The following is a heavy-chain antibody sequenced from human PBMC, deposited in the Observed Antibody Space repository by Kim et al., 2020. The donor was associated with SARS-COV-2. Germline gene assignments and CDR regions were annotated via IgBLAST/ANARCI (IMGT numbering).Heavy chain of an antibody. D-gene: IGHD6-19*01. CDR2: INHSGST. V-gene: IGHV4-34*01. CDR3: ARGDGIAVAAY. Sequence: SETLSLTCAVYGGSFSGYYWSWIRQPPGKGLEWIGEINHSGSTNYNPSLKSRVTISVDTSKNQFSLKLSSVTAADTAVYYCARGDGIAVAAYWGQGTLVTVSS. CDR1: GGSFSGYY. J-gene: IGHJ4*02.